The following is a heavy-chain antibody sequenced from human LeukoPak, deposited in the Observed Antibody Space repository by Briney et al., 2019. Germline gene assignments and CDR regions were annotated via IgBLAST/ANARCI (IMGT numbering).Heavy chain of an antibody. J-gene: IGHJ4*02. V-gene: IGHV4-34*01. CDR1: GGSFSGYY. D-gene: IGHD6-19*01. CDR3: ARGLRYSSGWPTGY. Sequence: SETLSLTCAVYGGSFSGYYWSWIRQPPGKGLEWIGETNHSGSTNYNPSLKSRVTISVDTSKNQFSLKLSSVTAADTAVYYCARGLRYSSGWPTGYWGQGTLVTVSS. CDR2: TNHSGST.